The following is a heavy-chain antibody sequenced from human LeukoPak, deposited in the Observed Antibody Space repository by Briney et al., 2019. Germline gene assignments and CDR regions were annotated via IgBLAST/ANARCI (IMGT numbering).Heavy chain of an antibody. J-gene: IGHJ4*02. D-gene: IGHD5-18*01. Sequence: GGSLRLSCAASGFTFSHYWMSWVRQAPGKGLEWVANIKQDGSDKYYVDSVKGRFTISRDNAKNSLYLQMNSLRAEDTALYYCATHRGYSYGTAEDFDYWGQGTLVTVSS. V-gene: IGHV3-7*01. CDR1: GFTFSHYW. CDR3: ATHRGYSYGTAEDFDY. CDR2: IKQDGSDK.